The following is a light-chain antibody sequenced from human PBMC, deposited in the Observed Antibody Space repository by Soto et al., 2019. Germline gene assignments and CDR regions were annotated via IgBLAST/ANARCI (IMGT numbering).Light chain of an antibody. CDR3: QQYDKWPLT. CDR1: QGISTN. J-gene: IGKJ3*01. CDR2: GAS. V-gene: IGKV3-15*01. Sequence: EIVMTQSPATLSVSPGERASLSCRASQGISTNFAWYQQKPGQAPRLLIYGASTRATGIPARFSVSGSGTEFTLTISSPQSEDFAVYYCQQYDKWPLTFGPGTKVDIE.